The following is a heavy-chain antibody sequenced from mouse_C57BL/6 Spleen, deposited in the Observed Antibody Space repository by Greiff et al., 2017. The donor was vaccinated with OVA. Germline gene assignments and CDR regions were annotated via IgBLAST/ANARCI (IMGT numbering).Heavy chain of an antibody. CDR2: IRNKANGYTT. CDR1: GFTFTDYY. CDR3: ARSYYYGSSYVGY. J-gene: IGHJ2*01. V-gene: IGHV7-3*01. Sequence: EVQLQQSGGGLVQPGGSLSLSCAASGFTFTDYYMSWVRQPPGKALEWLGFIRNKANGYTTEYSASVKGRFTISRDNSKSILYLQMNALLAADSATYYCARSYYYGSSYVGYWGQGTTLTVSS. D-gene: IGHD1-1*01.